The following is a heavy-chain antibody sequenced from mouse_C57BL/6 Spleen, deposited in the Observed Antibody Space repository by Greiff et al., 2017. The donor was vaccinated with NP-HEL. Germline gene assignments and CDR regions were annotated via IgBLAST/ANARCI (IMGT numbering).Heavy chain of an antibody. V-gene: IGHV2-2*01. CDR2: IWSGGST. CDR3: ARNGGYYYAMDY. J-gene: IGHJ4*01. Sequence: VQLKESGPGLVQPSQSLSITCTVSGFSLTSYGVHWVRQSPGKGLEWLGVIWSGGSTDDNAAFISRRSISKDNSKSQVFFKMNSLQADDTAIYYCARNGGYYYAMDYWGQGTSVTVSS. CDR1: GFSLTSYG.